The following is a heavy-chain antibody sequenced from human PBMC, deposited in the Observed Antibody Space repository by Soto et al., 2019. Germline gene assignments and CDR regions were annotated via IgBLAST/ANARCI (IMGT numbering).Heavy chain of an antibody. V-gene: IGHV4-61*01. CDR2: IYYSGST. CDR3: ERLVSCGGDCYSSLYWYFDL. Sequence: QVQLQESGPGLVKPSETLSLTCTVSGGSVSSGSYYWSWIRQPPGKGLEWIGYIYYSGSTNYNPSLKSRVTISVDTSKNQFSLKLSSVTAADTAVYYCERLVSCGGDCYSSLYWYFDLWGRGTLVTVSS. D-gene: IGHD2-21*02. CDR1: GGSVSSGSYY. J-gene: IGHJ2*01.